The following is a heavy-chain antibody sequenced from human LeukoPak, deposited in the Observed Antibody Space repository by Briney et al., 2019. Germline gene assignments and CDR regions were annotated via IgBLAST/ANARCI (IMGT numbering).Heavy chain of an antibody. J-gene: IGHJ4*02. Sequence: GGSLRLSCAVSRFTFNIAWMSWVRQAPGKGLEWVGRIKSKTDGGTTDYAAPVKGRFTISRDDPKNMLSLQMSSLKTEDTAVYYCTTVGYSDYVADNWGQGTLVTVSS. CDR2: IKSKTDGGTT. CDR3: TTVGYSDYVADN. CDR1: RFTFNIAW. V-gene: IGHV3-15*01. D-gene: IGHD5-12*01.